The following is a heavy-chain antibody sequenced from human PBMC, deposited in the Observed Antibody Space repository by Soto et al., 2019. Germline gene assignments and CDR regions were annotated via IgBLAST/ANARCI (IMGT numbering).Heavy chain of an antibody. CDR1: GFTFSSYA. CDR3: AKDIYCSSTSCYVGYFDY. J-gene: IGHJ4*02. Sequence: GGSLRLSCAASGFTFSSYAMSWVRQAPGKGLEWVSAISGSGGSTYYADSVKGRFTISRDNSKNTLYLQMNSLRAEDTAVYYCAKDIYCSSTSCYVGYFDYWGQGTLVTISS. CDR2: ISGSGGST. V-gene: IGHV3-23*01. D-gene: IGHD2-2*01.